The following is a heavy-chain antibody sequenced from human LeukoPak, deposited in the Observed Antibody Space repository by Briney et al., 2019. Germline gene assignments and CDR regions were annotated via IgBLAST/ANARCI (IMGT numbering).Heavy chain of an antibody. CDR3: ARAPREWELLRFDY. CDR2: INPNNGGT. D-gene: IGHD1-26*01. CDR1: GYTFTGYH. V-gene: IGHV1-2*02. J-gene: IGHJ4*02. Sequence: ASVKVSCKASGYTFTGYHMHWVRQAPGQGLEWMGWINPNNGGTNYAQKFQGRVTMTRDTSINTVYMELSRLRSDDTAAYYCARAPREWELLRFDYWGQGTLVTVSS.